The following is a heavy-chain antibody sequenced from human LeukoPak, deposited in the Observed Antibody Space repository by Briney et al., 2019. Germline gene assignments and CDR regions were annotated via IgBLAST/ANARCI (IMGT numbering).Heavy chain of an antibody. V-gene: IGHV3-15*01. J-gene: IGHJ4*02. CDR1: GFTFSNAW. CDR3: STQLQWFGESSKDDY. CDR2: IKSKTDGGTA. D-gene: IGHD3-10*01. Sequence: GGSLRLSCAASGFTFSNAWMGWVRQAPGKGLEWVGRIKSKTDGGTADYAAPVKGRFTISRDDSKNTVDLQMNSLKTEDTALYYCSTQLQWFGESSKDDYWGQGTVVTVSS.